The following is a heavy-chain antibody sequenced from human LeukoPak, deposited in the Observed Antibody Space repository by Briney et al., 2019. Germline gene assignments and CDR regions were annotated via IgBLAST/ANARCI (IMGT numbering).Heavy chain of an antibody. Sequence: PGGSLRLSCAASGFTVSSNYMSWVRQAPGKGLEWVSVIYSGGSTYYADSVKGRFTISRDSSKNTLYLQMNSLRAEDTAVYYCARDGDYYDSSGYLGYWGQGTLVTVSS. J-gene: IGHJ4*02. CDR2: IYSGGST. CDR3: ARDGDYYDSSGYLGY. D-gene: IGHD3-22*01. CDR1: GFTVSSNY. V-gene: IGHV3-66*02.